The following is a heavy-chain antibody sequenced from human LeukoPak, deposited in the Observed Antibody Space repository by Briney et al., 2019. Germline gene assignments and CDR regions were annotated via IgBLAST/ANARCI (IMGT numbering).Heavy chain of an antibody. V-gene: IGHV1-18*04. CDR2: INPDSGNT. D-gene: IGHD4-17*01. J-gene: IGHJ4*02. CDR3: ARSPTTVTRGDY. CDR1: EYTFSVYH. Sequence: GASVKVSCKASEYTFSVYHIHWVRQAPGQGLEWMAWINPDSGNTNYAQNLQGRVTMAADTSTNTAYMELRSLRSDDTAMYYCARSPTTVTRGDYWGQGTLVTVSS.